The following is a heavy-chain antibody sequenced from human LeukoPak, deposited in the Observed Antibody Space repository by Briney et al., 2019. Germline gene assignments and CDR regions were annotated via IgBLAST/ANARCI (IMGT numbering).Heavy chain of an antibody. D-gene: IGHD1-26*01. J-gene: IGHJ4*02. V-gene: IGHV4-4*07. CDR1: GGSISSYY. CDR3: ARLSGSYPPFDY. CDR2: IYTSERT. Sequence: SETLSLTCTVSGGSISSYYWSWIRQPAGKGLEWIGRIYTSERTNYNPSLKSRVTISVDTSKNQFSLKLSSVTAADTAVYYCARLSGSYPPFDYWGQGTLVTVSS.